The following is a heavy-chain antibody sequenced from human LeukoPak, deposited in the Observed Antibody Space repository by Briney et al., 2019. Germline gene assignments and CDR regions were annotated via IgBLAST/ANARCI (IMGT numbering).Heavy chain of an antibody. Sequence: PSETLSLTCAVYGGSFSGYYWSWIRQPPGKGLEWIGEINHSGSTNYNPSLKSRVTISVDASKNQSSLKLSSVTAADTAVYYCARGVGRITMIVVVIPTLTTGAREPHHFDYWGQGTLVTVSS. V-gene: IGHV4-34*01. CDR1: GGSFSGYY. CDR3: ARGVGRITMIVVVIPTLTTGAREPHHFDY. D-gene: IGHD3-22*01. CDR2: INHSGST. J-gene: IGHJ4*02.